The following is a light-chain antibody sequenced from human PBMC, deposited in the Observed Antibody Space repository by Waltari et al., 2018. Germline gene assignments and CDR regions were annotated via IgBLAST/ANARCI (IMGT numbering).Light chain of an antibody. J-gene: IGKJ2*01. V-gene: IGKV4-1*01. CDR3: QQCYTFPYT. Sequence: DIVLTQSPDSLAVSLGERAPINCKSSQSVLSTSNNKNYLVWYQQKPGQPPKLLITWASTRESGVPDRFSGSGSETDFTLTISSLQAEDVAVYFCQQCYTFPYTFGQGTKLEIK. CDR1: QSVLSTSNNKNY. CDR2: WAS.